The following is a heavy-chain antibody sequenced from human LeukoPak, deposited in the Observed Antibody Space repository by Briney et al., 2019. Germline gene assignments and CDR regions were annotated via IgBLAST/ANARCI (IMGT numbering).Heavy chain of an antibody. V-gene: IGHV4-30-4*08. CDR1: GGSISSGDYY. CDR3: AREGVALYGGGYCSSTSYYGGAFDI. Sequence: PSQTLSLTCTVSGGSISSGDYYWSWIRQPPGKGREWIGYIYYSGSTYYNPSLKSRVTISVDTSKNQFSLKLSSVTAADTAVYYCAREGVALYGGGYCSSTSYYGGAFDIWGQGTMVTVSS. D-gene: IGHD2-2*01. J-gene: IGHJ3*02. CDR2: IYYSGST.